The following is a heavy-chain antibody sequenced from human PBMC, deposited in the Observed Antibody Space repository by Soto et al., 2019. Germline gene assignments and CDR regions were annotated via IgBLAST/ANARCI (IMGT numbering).Heavy chain of an antibody. J-gene: IGHJ3*02. D-gene: IGHD3-22*01. CDR3: ARSRPHYYDSSGYYNAFDI. CDR1: GGTFSSYA. V-gene: IGHV1-69*13. CDR2: IIPIFGTA. Sequence: SVKVSCKASGGTFSSYAISWVRQAPGQGLEWMGGIIPIFGTANYAQKFQGRVTITADESTSTAYMELSSLRSEDTAVYYCARSRPHYYDSSGYYNAFDIWGQGTMVTVSS.